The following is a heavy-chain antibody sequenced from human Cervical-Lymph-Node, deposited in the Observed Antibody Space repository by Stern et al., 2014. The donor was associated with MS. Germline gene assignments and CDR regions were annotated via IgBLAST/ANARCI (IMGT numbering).Heavy chain of an antibody. Sequence: QVQLLQPGAEVKQPGSSVKVSCSTSGGTFGIYATTWVRKAPGQGLEWMGGILPVFRTTNYAQKFQGRVILSADESTSTAYMELSSLRSEDTAVYYCARVGYCIGSNCIQGAMDVWGQGTTVIVSS. D-gene: IGHD2-2*01. CDR3: ARVGYCIGSNCIQGAMDV. V-gene: IGHV1-69*01. CDR1: GGTFGIYA. J-gene: IGHJ6*02. CDR2: ILPVFRTT.